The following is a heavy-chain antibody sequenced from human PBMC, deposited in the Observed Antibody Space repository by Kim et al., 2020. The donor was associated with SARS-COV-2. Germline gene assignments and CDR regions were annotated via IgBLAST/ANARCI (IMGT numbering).Heavy chain of an antibody. D-gene: IGHD3-10*01. Sequence: GGSLRLSCAASGFTFSSYGMHWVRQAPGKGLEWVAVIWYDGSNKYYADSVKGRFTISRDNSKNTLYLQMNSLRAEDTAVYYCARDLGEAYYYGSLGWFDPWGQGTLVTVSS. CDR3: ARDLGEAYYYGSLGWFDP. V-gene: IGHV3-33*01. CDR1: GFTFSSYG. J-gene: IGHJ5*02. CDR2: IWYDGSNK.